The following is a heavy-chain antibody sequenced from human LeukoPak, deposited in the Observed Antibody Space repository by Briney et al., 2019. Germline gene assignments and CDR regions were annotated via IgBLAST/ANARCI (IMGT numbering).Heavy chain of an antibody. CDR1: GYSISSGYY. CDR2: IYHSGST. Sequence: SETLSLTCAVSGYSISSGYYWGWIRQPPGKGLEWIGSIYHSGSTYYNPSLKGRVTISVDTSKNQFSLKLSSVTAADTAVYYCARDRGLYYFDYWGQGTLVTVSS. D-gene: IGHD3-10*01. V-gene: IGHV4-38-2*02. J-gene: IGHJ4*02. CDR3: ARDRGLYYFDY.